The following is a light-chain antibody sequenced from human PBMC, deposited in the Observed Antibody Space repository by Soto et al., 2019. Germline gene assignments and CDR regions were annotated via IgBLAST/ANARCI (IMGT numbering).Light chain of an antibody. CDR1: SSDVGGYNY. V-gene: IGLV2-14*01. CDR2: EVS. CDR3: SSYTSSSFWV. J-gene: IGLJ3*02. Sequence: QSALTQPASVSGSPGQSITISCTGTSSDVGGYNYVSWYQQHPGKAPKLMIYEVSNQPSGVSNRFSGSKSGNTASLTISGLQAEDEADYYCSSYTSSSFWVFGGGTKLTVL.